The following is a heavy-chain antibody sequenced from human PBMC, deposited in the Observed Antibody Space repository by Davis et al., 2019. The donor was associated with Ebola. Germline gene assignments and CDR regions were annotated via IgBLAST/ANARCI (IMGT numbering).Heavy chain of an antibody. J-gene: IGHJ5*02. V-gene: IGHV4-39*01. Sequence: MPSETLSLTCTVSGGSISSSSYYWGWIRQPPGKGLEWIGSIYYTGTTYYNPSLKSRVTISVDTSKNQLSLRLPSVTAAATAVYYCARHAVAGTRWIAPWGQGPLVTVSS. D-gene: IGHD6-19*01. CDR3: ARHAVAGTRWIAP. CDR2: IYYTGTT. CDR1: GGSISSSSYY.